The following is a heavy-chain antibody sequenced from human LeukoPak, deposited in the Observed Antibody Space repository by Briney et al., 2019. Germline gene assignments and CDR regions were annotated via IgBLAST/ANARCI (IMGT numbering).Heavy chain of an antibody. Sequence: GASVKVSCKASGYTFTGYYMHWVRQAPGQGLEWMGWINPNSGGTNYAQKFQGRVTMTRDTSISTAYMELSRLRSDDTAVYYCARARMDIVVVPAAIGFDYWGQGTLVTVSS. CDR1: GYTFTGYY. V-gene: IGHV1-2*02. CDR2: INPNSGGT. J-gene: IGHJ4*02. D-gene: IGHD2-2*02. CDR3: ARARMDIVVVPAAIGFDY.